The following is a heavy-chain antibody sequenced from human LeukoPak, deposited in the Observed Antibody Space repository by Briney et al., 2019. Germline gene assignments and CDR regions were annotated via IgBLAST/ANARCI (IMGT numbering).Heavy chain of an antibody. J-gene: IGHJ5*02. CDR2: ISAYNGNT. CDR1: GYTFTSYG. D-gene: IGHD2-2*01. CDR3: ARAPFLAFNCSSTSCLENWFDP. Sequence: ASVKVSCKASGYTFTSYGISWVRQAPGQGLEWMGWISAYNGNTNYAQKLQGRVTMTTDTSTSTAYMELRSLRSDDTAVYYCARAPFLAFNCSSTSCLENWFDPWGQGTLVTVSS. V-gene: IGHV1-18*01.